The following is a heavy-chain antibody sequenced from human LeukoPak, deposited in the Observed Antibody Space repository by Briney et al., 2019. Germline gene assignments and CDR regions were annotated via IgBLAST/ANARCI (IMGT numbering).Heavy chain of an antibody. CDR2: IHSGESP. D-gene: IGHD6-19*01. CDR1: GGSITIYY. J-gene: IGHJ5*02. Sequence: SETLSLTCTVSGGSITIYYWSWIRQPPGKGLEWIGIIHSGESPYYSPSLESRISISIDTSKNQFSLKFNSVTAADTAVYYCARGGGVRTGSGWRPGNWFDPWGQGTLVTVSS. CDR3: ARGGGVRTGSGWRPGNWFDP. V-gene: IGHV4-59*08.